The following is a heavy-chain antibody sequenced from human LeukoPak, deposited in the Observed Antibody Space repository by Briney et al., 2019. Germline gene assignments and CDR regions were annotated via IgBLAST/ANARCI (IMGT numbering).Heavy chain of an antibody. J-gene: IGHJ6*02. Sequence: SVRVSCKASGGTFISYAISWVRQAPGQGLEWMGGIIPIFGTANYAQKFQGGVTITADESTSTAYMELSSLRSEDTDVYYCASQIHCSSTSCYSRGDYYYYGMDVWGQGTTVTVSS. D-gene: IGHD2-2*02. V-gene: IGHV1-69*13. CDR2: IIPIFGTA. CDR1: GGTFISYA. CDR3: ASQIHCSSTSCYSRGDYYYYGMDV.